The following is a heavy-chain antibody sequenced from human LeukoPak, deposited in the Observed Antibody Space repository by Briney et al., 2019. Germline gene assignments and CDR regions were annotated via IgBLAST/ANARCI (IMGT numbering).Heavy chain of an antibody. CDR1: GFTVSSNY. Sequence: PGGSLRLSCAASGFTVSSNYMSWVRQAPGKGLEWVSVIYSGGSTYYADSVKGRFTISRDNSKNTLYLQMNSLRAEDTAVYYCARVTPNNNMIVVVISRHAGAFDIWGQGTMVTVSS. V-gene: IGHV3-66*01. CDR3: ARVTPNNNMIVVVISRHAGAFDI. CDR2: IYSGGST. D-gene: IGHD3-22*01. J-gene: IGHJ3*02.